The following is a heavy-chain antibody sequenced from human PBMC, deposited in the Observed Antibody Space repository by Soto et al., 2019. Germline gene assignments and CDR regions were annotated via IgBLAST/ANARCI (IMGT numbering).Heavy chain of an antibody. CDR3: ARALGSWGAYYFDY. D-gene: IGHD3-16*01. CDR1: GFSLNTYGVG. Sequence: GSGPTLVNPTQTLTLTCTFSGFSLNTYGVGVGWIRQPPGKALEWLALIYWDDDKRYSPSLKSRLTITKDTSKNQVVLTMTNMDPVDTVTYYCARALGSWGAYYFDYWGQGTLVTAPQ. CDR2: IYWDDDK. V-gene: IGHV2-5*02. J-gene: IGHJ4*02.